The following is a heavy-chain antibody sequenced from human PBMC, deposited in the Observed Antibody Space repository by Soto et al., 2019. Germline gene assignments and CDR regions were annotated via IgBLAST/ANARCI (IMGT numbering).Heavy chain of an antibody. V-gene: IGHV3-30*04. D-gene: IGHD3-10*01. CDR1: GFSFSTYA. CDR2: ITYDGSNA. Sequence: GGALRLSCTASGFSFSTYAMYWVRQAPGKGLEWVAIITYDGSNAQYAASVKGRFTVARDNSKNTLYLQMHSLTAEDTAVYYCARDGGGFGELLLNSYDAFDLWGQGKLVTVSS. CDR3: ARDGGGFGELLLNSYDAFDL. J-gene: IGHJ3*01.